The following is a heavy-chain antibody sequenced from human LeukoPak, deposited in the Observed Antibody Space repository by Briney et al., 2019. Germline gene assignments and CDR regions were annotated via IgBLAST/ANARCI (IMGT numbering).Heavy chain of an antibody. V-gene: IGHV5-51*01. Sequence: GESLKISCKGSGYSFTSYWIGWVRQMPGKGLEWMGIIYPGDSDTRYSPSFQGQVTISADKSISTAYLQWSSLKASDTAMYYCARFCRDGYSLYYFDYWGQGTLVTVSS. CDR2: IYPGDSDT. D-gene: IGHD5-24*01. CDR1: GYSFTSYW. CDR3: ARFCRDGYSLYYFDY. J-gene: IGHJ4*02.